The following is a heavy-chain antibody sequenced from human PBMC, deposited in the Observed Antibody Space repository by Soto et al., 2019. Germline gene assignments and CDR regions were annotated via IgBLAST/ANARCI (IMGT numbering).Heavy chain of an antibody. J-gene: IGHJ6*03. CDR1: GYTFTSYG. D-gene: IGHD2-2*01. CDR3: ARDGGKTTIVVVPAAMEKYYYYYYMDV. CDR2: ISAYNGNT. Sequence: ASVKVSCKASGYTFTSYGISWVRQAPGQGLEWMGWISAYNGNTNYAQKLQGRVTMTTDTSTSTAYMELRSLRSDDTAVYYCARDGGKTTIVVVPAAMEKYYYYYYMDVRGKGTTVTVSS. V-gene: IGHV1-18*01.